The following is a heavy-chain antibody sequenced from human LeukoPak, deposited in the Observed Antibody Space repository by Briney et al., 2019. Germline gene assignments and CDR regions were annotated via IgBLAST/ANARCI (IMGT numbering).Heavy chain of an antibody. CDR1: GFTFDDNA. V-gene: IGHV3-43*02. J-gene: IGHJ4*02. CDR3: AKDIGGGGSSWYYFDY. D-gene: IGHD6-13*01. CDR2: ISGDGDST. Sequence: AGGSLRLSCAAPGFTFDDNAMHWVRQAPGKGLEWVALISGDGDSTYYADSVKGRFTISRDNSRNSLSLQMNSLRREDTALYYCAKDIGGGGSSWYYFDYWGQGSLVTVSS.